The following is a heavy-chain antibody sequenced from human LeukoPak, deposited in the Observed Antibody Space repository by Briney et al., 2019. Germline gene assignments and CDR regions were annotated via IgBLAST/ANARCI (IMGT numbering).Heavy chain of an antibody. D-gene: IGHD6-19*01. CDR3: AKELHVAVAVADYYYFYMDV. J-gene: IGHJ6*03. CDR2: INGGGNTT. V-gene: IGHV3-23*01. Sequence: GGSLRLSCAASGFAFRSFAMGWVRQSPGKGLEWLSTINGGGNTTFYSDSVKGRFTISRDNSKNTLYLHMDSLRPDDTAIYYCAKELHVAVAVADYYYFYMDVWGRGTAVTVSS. CDR1: GFAFRSFA.